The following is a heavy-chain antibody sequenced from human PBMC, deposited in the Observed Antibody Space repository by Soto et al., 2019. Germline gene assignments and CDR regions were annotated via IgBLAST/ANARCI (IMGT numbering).Heavy chain of an antibody. CDR2: IYYSGST. J-gene: IGHJ4*02. CDR1: GGSISSSSYY. D-gene: IGHD5-12*01. V-gene: IGHV4-39*01. CDR3: ARTEGDIVATGLDY. Sequence: SETLSLTCTVSGGSISSSSYYWGWIRQPPGKGLEWIGSIYYSGSTYYNPPLKSRVTISVDTSKNQFSLKLSSVTAADTAVYYCARTEGDIVATGLDYWGQGTLVTVSS.